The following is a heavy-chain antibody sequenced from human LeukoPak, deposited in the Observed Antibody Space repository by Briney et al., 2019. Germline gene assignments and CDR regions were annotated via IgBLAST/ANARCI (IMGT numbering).Heavy chain of an antibody. Sequence: GGSLRLSCAASGFTFSSYSMDWVRQAPGRGLEWVSSITSSSRYIYYADSLKGRFTISRDNAQSSLYLQMNSLRVEDTAVYYCARDGGVVVAAGYFDLWGRATVDTDSS. CDR3: ARDGGVVVAAGYFDL. CDR1: GFTFSSYS. D-gene: IGHD2-15*01. V-gene: IGHV3-21*01. J-gene: IGHJ2*01. CDR2: ITSSSRYI.